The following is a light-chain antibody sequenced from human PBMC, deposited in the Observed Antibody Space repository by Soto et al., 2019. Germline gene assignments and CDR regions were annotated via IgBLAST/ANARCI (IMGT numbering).Light chain of an antibody. Sequence: QSVLTQPPSAPGTPGQRVTISCSGCSSDIGSNTVNWYQQLPGTAPRLLIHANNQRPSGVPARFSGSKSGTSASLAISWLQSEEADYYCAAWNDSLNGYVFGTGSKVTVL. CDR2: ANN. J-gene: IGLJ1*01. CDR1: SSDIGSNT. CDR3: AAWNDSLNGYV. V-gene: IGLV1-44*01.